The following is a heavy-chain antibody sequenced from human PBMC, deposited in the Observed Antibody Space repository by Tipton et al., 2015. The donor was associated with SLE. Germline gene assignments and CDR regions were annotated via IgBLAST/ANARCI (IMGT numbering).Heavy chain of an antibody. CDR3: ARQTPRPYYDFWSGPVNYGMDV. Sequence: TLSLTCAVYGGSFSGYYWSWIRQPPGKGLEWIGEINHSGSTNYNLSLKSRVTISVDTSKNQFSLKLSSVTAADTAVYYCARQTPRPYYDFWSGPVNYGMDVWGQGTTVTVSS. D-gene: IGHD3-3*01. V-gene: IGHV4-34*01. J-gene: IGHJ6*02. CDR1: GGSFSGYY. CDR2: INHSGST.